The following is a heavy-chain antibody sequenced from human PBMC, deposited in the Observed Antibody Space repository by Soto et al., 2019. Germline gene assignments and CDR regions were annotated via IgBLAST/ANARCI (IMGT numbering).Heavy chain of an antibody. CDR1: ACSLRISA. D-gene: IGHD3-16*02. V-gene: IGHV3-23*01. CDR3: AKDRGIIVKAGDAFEV. CDR2: ISDSGDRT. J-gene: IGHJ3*01. Sequence: ETMRVSSASCACSLRISAVNWFRKSTGTGLEWVSYISDSGDRTYYADSVKGRFTISRDRSKNTVSLQMDSLRAEDTAVYYCAKDRGIIVKAGDAFEVWGQVTKVPVSS.